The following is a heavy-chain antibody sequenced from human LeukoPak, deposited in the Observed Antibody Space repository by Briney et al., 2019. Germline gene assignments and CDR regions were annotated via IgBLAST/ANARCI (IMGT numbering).Heavy chain of an antibody. Sequence: ASVKVSCKASGYTFTGYYMHWVRQAPGKGLEWMGGFDPEDGETIYAQKFQGRVTMTEDTSTDTAYMELSSLRSEDTAVYYCATRIPSYYDFWSGYGRYRSYYYYMDVWGKGTTVTVSS. V-gene: IGHV1-24*01. CDR1: GYTFTGYY. J-gene: IGHJ6*03. CDR3: ATRIPSYYDFWSGYGRYRSYYYYMDV. CDR2: FDPEDGET. D-gene: IGHD3-3*01.